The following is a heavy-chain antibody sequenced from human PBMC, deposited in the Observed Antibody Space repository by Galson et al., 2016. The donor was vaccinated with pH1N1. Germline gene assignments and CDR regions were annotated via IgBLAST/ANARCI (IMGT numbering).Heavy chain of an antibody. D-gene: IGHD5-18*01. CDR1: GYTFTNYG. J-gene: IGHJ4*02. CDR2: MSAYNGNT. V-gene: IGHV1-18*01. CDR3: ARDVRISLWLPDF. Sequence: SVKVSCKASGYTFTNYGITWVRQAPGQGLEWMEWMSAYNGNTNYAQKFQGRVTMATDTSTNTDYMELRNLTSDDTAVYYCARDVRISLWLPDFWGQGILVTVSS.